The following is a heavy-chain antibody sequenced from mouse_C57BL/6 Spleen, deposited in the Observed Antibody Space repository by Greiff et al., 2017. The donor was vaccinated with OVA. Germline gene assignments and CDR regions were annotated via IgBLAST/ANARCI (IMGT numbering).Heavy chain of an antibody. CDR3: ARRANFYYAMDD. D-gene: IGHD3-1*01. V-gene: IGHV5-17*01. Sequence: DVMLVESGGGLVKPGGSLKLSCAASGFTFSDYGMHWVRQAPEKGLEWVAYISSGSSTIYYADTVKGRFTISRDNAKNTLFLQRTSLRSEDTAMYYCARRANFYYAMDDWGQGTSVTVSS. CDR1: GFTFSDYG. J-gene: IGHJ4*01. CDR2: ISSGSSTI.